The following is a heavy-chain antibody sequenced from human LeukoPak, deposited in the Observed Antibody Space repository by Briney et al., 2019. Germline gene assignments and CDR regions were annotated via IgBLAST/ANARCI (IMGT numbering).Heavy chain of an antibody. CDR1: GGSISSYY. CDR2: IYYSGST. J-gene: IGHJ6*02. Sequence: SETLSLTCTVSGGSISSYYWSWIRQPPGKGLEWIGYIYYSGSTNYNPSLKSRVTISVDTSKNQFSLKLSSVTAADTAVYYCAGLAQYYGMDVWGQGTTVTVSS. V-gene: IGHV4-59*01. CDR3: AGLAQYYGMDV.